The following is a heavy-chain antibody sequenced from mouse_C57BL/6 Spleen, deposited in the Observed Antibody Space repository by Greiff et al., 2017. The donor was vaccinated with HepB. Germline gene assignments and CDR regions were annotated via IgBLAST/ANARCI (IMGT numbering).Heavy chain of an antibody. CDR3: ARGVYGNYYFDY. V-gene: IGHV3-6*01. J-gene: IGHJ2*01. CDR2: ISYDGSN. D-gene: IGHD2-1*01. Sequence: ESGPGLVKPSQSLSLTCSVTGYSITSGYYWNWIRQFPGNKLEWMGYISYDGSNKYNPSLKNRISITRDTSKNQFFLKLNSVTTEDTATYYCARGVYGNYYFDYWGQGTTLTVSS. CDR1: GYSITSGYY.